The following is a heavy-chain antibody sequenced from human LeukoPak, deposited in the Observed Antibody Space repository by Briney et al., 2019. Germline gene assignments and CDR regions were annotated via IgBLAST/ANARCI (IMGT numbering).Heavy chain of an antibody. Sequence: SETLSLTCAVYGGSFSGYYWSWIRQPPGKGLEWIGEINHSGSTNYNPSLKSRVTISVDTSKNQFSLKLSSVTAADTAVYYCARPGGGYYDFWSGYYTPFFDYWGQGTLVTVSS. V-gene: IGHV4-34*01. CDR1: GGSFSGYY. CDR2: INHSGST. D-gene: IGHD3-3*01. J-gene: IGHJ4*02. CDR3: ARPGGGYYDFWSGYYTPFFDY.